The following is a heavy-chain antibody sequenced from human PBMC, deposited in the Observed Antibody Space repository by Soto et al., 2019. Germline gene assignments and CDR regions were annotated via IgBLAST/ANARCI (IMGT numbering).Heavy chain of an antibody. Sequence: EVQLLESGGGFEQPGGSLRLSCAASGFTFSTIAMAWVRQAPGKGLEWVSSISPSGDYAYFADSVKGRFTMSRDNSKNTVYLQLDSLRVEDTAIYYCVKATSGGLLYYGMEVWGQGTTVTVSS. J-gene: IGHJ6*02. D-gene: IGHD1-26*01. CDR2: ISPSGDYA. CDR3: VKATSGGLLYYGMEV. V-gene: IGHV3-23*01. CDR1: GFTFSTIA.